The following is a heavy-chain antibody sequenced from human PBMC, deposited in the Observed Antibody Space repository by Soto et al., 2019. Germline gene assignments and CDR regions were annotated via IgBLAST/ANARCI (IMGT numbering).Heavy chain of an antibody. CDR1: GGSISDYY. D-gene: IGHD4-17*01. CDR3: AREGLTPPQADYEVGAFDI. J-gene: IGHJ3*02. V-gene: IGHV4-59*01. Sequence: SETLSLICIVSGGSISDYYWNWIRQPPGKGLEWIGYINNSGSTTYNPSLKSRVTISLDTSKNQFSLKLSSVTAADTAVYYCAREGLTPPQADYEVGAFDIWGQGTTVTVSS. CDR2: INNSGST.